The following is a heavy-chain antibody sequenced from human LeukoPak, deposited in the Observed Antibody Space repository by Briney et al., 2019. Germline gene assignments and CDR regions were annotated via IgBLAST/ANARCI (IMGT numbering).Heavy chain of an antibody. J-gene: IGHJ4*02. CDR3: ARDGQSYYDFWSGYIQIDY. D-gene: IGHD3-3*01. CDR1: GYSISSGYY. V-gene: IGHV4-38-2*02. Sequence: SETLSLTCTVSGYSISSGYYWGWIWQPPGKGLEWIGSIYHSGSTYYNPSLKSRVTISVDTSKNQFSLKLSSVTAADTAVYYCARDGQSYYDFWSGYIQIDYWGQGTLVTVSS. CDR2: IYHSGST.